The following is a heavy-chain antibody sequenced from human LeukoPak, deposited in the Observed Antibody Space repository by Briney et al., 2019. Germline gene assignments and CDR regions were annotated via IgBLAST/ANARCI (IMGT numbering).Heavy chain of an antibody. Sequence: ASVKVSCKSSVYTFTSYDINWVRQASGQGLEWVVWMNPNSCNTGYAHKFQGRVTMTRNTSISTAYMELSSLRSEDTAVYYCARGPFSLIWGQGTMVTVSS. CDR3: ARGPFSLI. CDR1: VYTFTSYD. J-gene: IGHJ3*02. V-gene: IGHV1-8*01. D-gene: IGHD3-16*02. CDR2: MNPNSCNT.